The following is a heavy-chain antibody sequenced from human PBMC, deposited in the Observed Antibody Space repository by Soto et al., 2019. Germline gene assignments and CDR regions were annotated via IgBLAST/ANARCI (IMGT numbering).Heavy chain of an antibody. CDR2: ISYDGSNK. CDR3: TRSTPKYDFWSGYHDY. V-gene: IGHV3-30-3*01. D-gene: IGHD3-3*01. J-gene: IGHJ4*02. Sequence: PGGSLRLSCAASGFTFRSYTVHWVRQAPGKGLEWVALISYDGSNKFYADSVKGRFTISRDNSKNTLYLQMNSLRAEDTAMYYCTRSTPKYDFWSGYHDYWGQGTLVTVS. CDR1: GFTFRSYT.